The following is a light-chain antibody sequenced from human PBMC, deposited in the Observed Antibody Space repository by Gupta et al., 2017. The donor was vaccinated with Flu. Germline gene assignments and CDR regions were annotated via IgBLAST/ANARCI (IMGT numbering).Light chain of an antibody. J-gene: IGKJ1*01. CDR1: QKIISY. Sequence: SSLMASVGEKVSISCRASQKIISYLIWSQQKQGKDPKLLIYYTATLQRGGPSRWSGSGAGTKYIPTTSSRQPDDYSTYYCQQGNNTTLTFGHGTKVEIK. CDR2: YTA. CDR3: QQGNNTTLT. V-gene: IGKV1-39*01.